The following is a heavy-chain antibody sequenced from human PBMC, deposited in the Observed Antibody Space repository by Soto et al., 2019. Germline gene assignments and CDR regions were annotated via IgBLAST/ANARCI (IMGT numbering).Heavy chain of an antibody. CDR2: IYYSGST. J-gene: IGHJ5*02. V-gene: IGHV4-39*01. Sequence: SETLSLTCTVSGGSISSSSYYWGWIRQPPGKRLEWIGSIYYSGSTYYNPSLKSRVTISVDTSKNQFSLKLSSVTAADTAVYYCARQDYDILTGYYQGSWFDPWGQGTLVTVSS. D-gene: IGHD3-9*01. CDR3: ARQDYDILTGYYQGSWFDP. CDR1: GGSISSSSYY.